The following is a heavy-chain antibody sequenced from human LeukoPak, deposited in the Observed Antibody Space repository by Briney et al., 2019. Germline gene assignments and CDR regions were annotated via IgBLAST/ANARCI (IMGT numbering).Heavy chain of an antibody. V-gene: IGHV3-13*04. Sequence: PGGSLRLSCAASGFTFSSYGMHWVRQPTGKALEWVSGIGTAGDTYYPGSVKGRFTISRENGKNSLYLEMNSLRAGDTAVYYCARKSSIYGFDYWGQGTLVTVSS. D-gene: IGHD4-17*01. CDR3: ARKSSIYGFDY. CDR2: IGTAGDT. J-gene: IGHJ4*02. CDR1: GFTFSSYG.